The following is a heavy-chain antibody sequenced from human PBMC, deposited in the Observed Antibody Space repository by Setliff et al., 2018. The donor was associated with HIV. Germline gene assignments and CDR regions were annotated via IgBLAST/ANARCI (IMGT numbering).Heavy chain of an antibody. CDR1: GGTFSSYA. CDR3: ARDYFDGSTYPAGDHYYGMGV. CDR2: IIPILGTA. J-gene: IGHJ6*02. D-gene: IGHD3-22*01. V-gene: IGHV1-69*13. Sequence: SVKVSCKASGGTFSSYAISWVRQAPGQGLEWMGGIIPILGTANYAQRLQGRVTLTADESTSTAYMELTSLRSEDTAVYYCARDYFDGSTYPAGDHYYGMGVWGQGTTVTVS.